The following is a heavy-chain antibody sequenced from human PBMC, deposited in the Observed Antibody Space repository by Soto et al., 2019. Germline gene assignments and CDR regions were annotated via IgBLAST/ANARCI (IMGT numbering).Heavy chain of an antibody. CDR2: IYYSGST. Sequence: SETLSLTCTVSGGSISSYYWSWIRQPPGKGLEWIGYIYYSGSTNYNPSLKSRVTISVDTSKNQFSLKLSSVTAADTAVYYCARDRGQQLGYFDYWGQGTLVTVSS. J-gene: IGHJ4*02. V-gene: IGHV4-59*01. CDR1: GGSISSYY. D-gene: IGHD6-13*01. CDR3: ARDRGQQLGYFDY.